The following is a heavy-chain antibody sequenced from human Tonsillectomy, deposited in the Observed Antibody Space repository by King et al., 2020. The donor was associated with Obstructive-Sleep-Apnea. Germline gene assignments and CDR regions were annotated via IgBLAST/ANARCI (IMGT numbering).Heavy chain of an antibody. V-gene: IGHV3-30*04. J-gene: IGHJ4*02. CDR2: ISYDGSNK. Sequence: VQLVESGGCVVQPERSLRLSCAASGFIFSSYAMHWVRQAPGKGLEWLAVISYDGSNKYYADSVKGRFTISRDNSKKTLYLQMNSLRAEDTAIYYCARDGGWELLWPDYWGQGTLVTVSS. CDR3: ARDGGWELLWPDY. CDR1: GFIFSSYA. D-gene: IGHD1-26*01.